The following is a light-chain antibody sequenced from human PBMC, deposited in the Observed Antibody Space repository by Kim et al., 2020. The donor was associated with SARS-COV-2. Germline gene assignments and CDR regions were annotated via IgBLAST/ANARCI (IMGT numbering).Light chain of an antibody. Sequence: SSELTQDPAESVALGQTARITCQGDSLRSYYASWYQQKPGQAPVLVIYGKNNRPSGIPDRFSGSSSGNTASLTITGAQAEDEADYYCNSRDSSGNHPVAFGRGPQLTVL. CDR1: SLRSYY. V-gene: IGLV3-19*01. J-gene: IGLJ2*01. CDR3: NSRDSSGNHPVA. CDR2: GKN.